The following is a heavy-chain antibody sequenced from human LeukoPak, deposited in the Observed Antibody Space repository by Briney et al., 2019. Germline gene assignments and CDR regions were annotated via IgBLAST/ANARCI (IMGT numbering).Heavy chain of an antibody. V-gene: IGHV3-21*01. CDR2: ISTTSSYI. D-gene: IGHD1-26*01. Sequence: GGSLRLSCAASGFTFSSYGMHWVRQAPGKGLEWVSSISTTSSYIYYADSVKGRFTISRDNANTSLFLQMNSLRAEDTAVYYCASAFGGSGSYSGVYFDSWGQGILVTVSS. CDR3: ASAFGGSGSYSGVYFDS. J-gene: IGHJ4*02. CDR1: GFTFSSYG.